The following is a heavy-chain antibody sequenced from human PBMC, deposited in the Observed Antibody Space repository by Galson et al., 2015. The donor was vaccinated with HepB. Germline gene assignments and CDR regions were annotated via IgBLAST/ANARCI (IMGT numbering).Heavy chain of an antibody. Sequence: SLRLSCAASGYTFSSYVMSWVRQAPGKGLEWVSSIIKGGVNTYHADSMKGRFTISRDNSRNTLYLQMNSLRAEDTAVYYCAKGGCSSANCEMPFNIWGQGTVVTVSS. D-gene: IGHD2-2*01. CDR3: AKGGCSSANCEMPFNI. CDR2: IIKGGVNT. J-gene: IGHJ3*02. CDR1: GYTFSSYV. V-gene: IGHV3-23*01.